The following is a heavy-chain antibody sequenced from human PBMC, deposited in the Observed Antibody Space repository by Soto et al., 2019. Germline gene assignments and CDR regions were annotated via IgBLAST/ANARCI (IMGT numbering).Heavy chain of an antibody. Sequence: QVQLVQSGAEVKKPGASVKVSCKASGYTFTGYYMHWVRQAPGQGLEWMGWINPNSGGTNYAQKFQGGVTMTRDTSISTAYMELSRLRPDDTAVYYCARSVTMVRGVTYYYYYYGMDVWGQGPTVTVSS. CDR1: GYTFTGYY. V-gene: IGHV1-2*02. CDR2: INPNSGGT. CDR3: ARSVTMVRGVTYYYYYYGMDV. D-gene: IGHD3-10*01. J-gene: IGHJ6*02.